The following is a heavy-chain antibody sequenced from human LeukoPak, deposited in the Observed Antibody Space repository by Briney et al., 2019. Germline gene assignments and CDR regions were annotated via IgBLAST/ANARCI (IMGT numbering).Heavy chain of an antibody. CDR3: ARDHSSSSEDY. D-gene: IGHD6-13*01. J-gene: IGHJ4*02. CDR1: GGSISRSRSY. CDR2: IFHTGST. V-gene: IGHV4-39*07. Sequence: PSETLSLTCTVSGGSISRSRSYWGWIRQPPGKGLEWIGSIFHTGSTYHNPSLKSRVTISVDTSKNQFSLKLNSVTAADTAVYYCARDHSSSSEDYWGQGTLVTVSS.